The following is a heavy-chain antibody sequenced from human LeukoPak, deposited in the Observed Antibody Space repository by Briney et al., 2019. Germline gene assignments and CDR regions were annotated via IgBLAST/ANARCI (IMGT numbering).Heavy chain of an antibody. CDR1: GYSFTSYW. D-gene: IGHD6-13*01. Sequence: GESLKISCKGSGYSFTSYWIGWVRQMPGKGLEWMGIIYPGDSDTRYSPSFQGQVTISADKSISTAYLQWSSLKASDTAMYYCARLFRQYSSGWYGYGAFDIWGQGTMVTVSS. J-gene: IGHJ3*02. V-gene: IGHV5-51*01. CDR3: ARLFRQYSSGWYGYGAFDI. CDR2: IYPGDSDT.